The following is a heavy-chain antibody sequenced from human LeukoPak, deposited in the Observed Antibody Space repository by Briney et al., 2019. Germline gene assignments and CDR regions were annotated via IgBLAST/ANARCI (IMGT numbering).Heavy chain of an antibody. V-gene: IGHV4-59*01. CDR1: GGSISSYY. CDR2: ISYTGST. CDR3: ASSGYSRGWFDP. Sequence: SETLSLTCTVFGGSISSYYWSWIRQPPGKGLEWIGYISYTGSTSYNPSLKSRVTISVDSSKNHFSLKLSSVTAADTAVYYCASSGYSRGWFDPWGQGTLVTVSS. D-gene: IGHD6-13*01. J-gene: IGHJ5*02.